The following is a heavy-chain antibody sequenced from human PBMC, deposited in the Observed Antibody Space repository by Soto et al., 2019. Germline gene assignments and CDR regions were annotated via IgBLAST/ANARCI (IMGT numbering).Heavy chain of an antibody. CDR2: IYYSGST. Sequence: SETLSLTCTVSGGSISSYYWSWIRQPPGKGLEWIGYIYYSGSTNYNPSLNSRVTISVDTSKNQFSLKLSSVTAADTAVYYCARDHLAAAGMEGDNWFDPWGQGTLVTVS. CDR1: GGSISSYY. J-gene: IGHJ5*02. D-gene: IGHD6-13*01. V-gene: IGHV4-59*01. CDR3: ARDHLAAAGMEGDNWFDP.